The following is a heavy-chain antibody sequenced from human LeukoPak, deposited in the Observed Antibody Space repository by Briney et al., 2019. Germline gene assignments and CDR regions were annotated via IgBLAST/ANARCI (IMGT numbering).Heavy chain of an antibody. Sequence: ASVKVSCKAPGYTFTSYGISWVRQAPGQGLEWMGWISAYNGNTNYAQKLQGRVTMTTDTSTSTAYMELRSLRSDDTAVYYCAADIVVVPAAIQHYYYYGMDVWGQGTTVTVSS. CDR3: AADIVVVPAAIQHYYYYGMDV. CDR1: GYTFTSYG. J-gene: IGHJ6*02. CDR2: ISAYNGNT. D-gene: IGHD2-2*02. V-gene: IGHV1-18*01.